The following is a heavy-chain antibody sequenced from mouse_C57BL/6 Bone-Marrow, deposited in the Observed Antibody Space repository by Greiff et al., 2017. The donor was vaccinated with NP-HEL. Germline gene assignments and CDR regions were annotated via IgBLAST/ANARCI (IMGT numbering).Heavy chain of an antibody. CDR1: GFSLTSYA. CDR2: IWTGGGT. D-gene: IGHD1-1*01. Sequence: VKLMESGPGLVAPSQSLSITCTVSGFSLTSYAISWVRQPPGKGLEWLGVIWTGGGTNYNSALKSKLSISTDNSKSQVFLKMNSLQTDDTATYYCARKEAGTVVATGAMDYWGQGTSVTVSS. J-gene: IGHJ4*01. CDR3: ARKEAGTVVATGAMDY. V-gene: IGHV2-9-1*01.